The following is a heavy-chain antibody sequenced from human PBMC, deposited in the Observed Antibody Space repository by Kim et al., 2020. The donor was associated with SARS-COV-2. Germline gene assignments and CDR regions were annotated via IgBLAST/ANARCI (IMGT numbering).Heavy chain of an antibody. CDR1: GYTFTSYA. D-gene: IGHD4-17*01. CDR2: INAGNGNT. CDR3: ARDRYGDYGEYYFDY. Sequence: ASVKVSCKASGYTFTSYAMHWVRQAPGQRLEWMGWINAGNGNTKYSQKFQGRVTITRDTSASTAYMELSSLRSEDTAVYYCARDRYGDYGEYYFDYWGQGTLVTVSS. J-gene: IGHJ4*02. V-gene: IGHV1-3*01.